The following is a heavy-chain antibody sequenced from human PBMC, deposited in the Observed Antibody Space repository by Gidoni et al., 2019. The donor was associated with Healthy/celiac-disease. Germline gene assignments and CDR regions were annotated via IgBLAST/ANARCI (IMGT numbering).Heavy chain of an antibody. CDR3: AKEGWGSTGGVYEGSWYFDL. J-gene: IGHJ2*01. D-gene: IGHD2-8*02. CDR2: ISWNMGSI. Sequence: EVQLVESGGGLVQPGRSLRLSCAASGFTFDDYAMHWVREDPGKGLGWVSGISWNMGSIGYADSVKGRFTISRDNAKNSLYLQMNSLRAEDTALYYCAKEGWGSTGGVYEGSWYFDLWGRGTLVTVSS. V-gene: IGHV3-9*01. CDR1: GFTFDDYA.